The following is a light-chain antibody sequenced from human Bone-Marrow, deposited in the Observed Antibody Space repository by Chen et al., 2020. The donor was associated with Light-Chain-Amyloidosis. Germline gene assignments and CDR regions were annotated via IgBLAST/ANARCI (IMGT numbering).Light chain of an antibody. CDR2: RDI. J-gene: IGLJ2*01. CDR3: QSADSSGTYEVI. Sequence: SYELTQPPSVSVSPGQTATITCSGDDLPTKYAYWYQQKPGQAPVLVIHRDIERPSGISERFSGSSSGTTATLTISGVQAEDEADYHCQSADSSGTYEVIFGGGTKLTVL. V-gene: IGLV3-25*03. CDR1: DLPTKY.